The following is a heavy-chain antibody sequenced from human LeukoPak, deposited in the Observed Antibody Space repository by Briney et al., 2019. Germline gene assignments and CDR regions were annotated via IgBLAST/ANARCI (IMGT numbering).Heavy chain of an antibody. D-gene: IGHD3-22*01. Sequence: GGSLRLSCAASGFTFDDYAMHWVRQAPGKGLEWVSGISWNSGSIGYADSVKGRFTISRDNAKNSLYLQMKSLRAEDTALYYCAKDVLSGYYDSSGYYDAFDIWGQGTMVTVSS. CDR1: GFTFDDYA. CDR3: AKDVLSGYYDSSGYYDAFDI. J-gene: IGHJ3*02. CDR2: ISWNSGSI. V-gene: IGHV3-9*01.